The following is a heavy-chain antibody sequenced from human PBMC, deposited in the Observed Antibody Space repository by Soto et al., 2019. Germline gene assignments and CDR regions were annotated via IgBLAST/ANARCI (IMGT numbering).Heavy chain of an antibody. J-gene: IGHJ4*02. D-gene: IGHD5-12*01. CDR3: ARDRGDGYNPFDY. Sequence: QVQLVQSGAEVKKPGASVKVSCKASGYTFTGYYMHWVRQAPGQGLEWMGWINPNSGGTNYAQKFQGWLTMTRDTSMSPAYMELSRLRSDDTAVYYCARDRGDGYNPFDYWGQGTLVTVSS. V-gene: IGHV1-2*04. CDR2: INPNSGGT. CDR1: GYTFTGYY.